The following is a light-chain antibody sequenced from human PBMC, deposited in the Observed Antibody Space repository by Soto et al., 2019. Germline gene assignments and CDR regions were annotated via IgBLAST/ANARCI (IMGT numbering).Light chain of an antibody. CDR3: QSYDSSLSGSV. J-gene: IGLJ2*01. CDR2: RNS. V-gene: IGLV1-40*01. CDR1: SSNIGAGYD. Sequence: QSVLTQPPSVSGAPGQRVTISCIGSSSNIGAGYDVHWYQRLPGTAPKVLIYRNSNRPSGVSDRISASKSATSASLAITGLQAEDEADYYCQSYDSSLSGSVFGGGTKLTVL.